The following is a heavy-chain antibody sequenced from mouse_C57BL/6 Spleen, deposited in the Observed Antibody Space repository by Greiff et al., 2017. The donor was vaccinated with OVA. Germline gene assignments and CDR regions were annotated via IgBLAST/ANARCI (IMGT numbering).Heavy chain of an antibody. CDR2: INPGSGGT. V-gene: IGHV1-54*01. Sequence: QVQLQQSGAELVRPGTSVKVSCKASGYAFTNYLIEWVKQRPGQGLEWIGVINPGSGGTNYNEKFKGKATLTADKSSSTAYMQLSSLTSEDSAVYFCARGYYGSSYEYLDVWGTGTSVTVSS. J-gene: IGHJ1*03. CDR3: ARGYYGSSYEYLDV. CDR1: GYAFTNYL. D-gene: IGHD1-1*01.